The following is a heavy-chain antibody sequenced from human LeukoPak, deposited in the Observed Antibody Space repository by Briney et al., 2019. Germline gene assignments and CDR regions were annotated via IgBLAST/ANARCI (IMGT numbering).Heavy chain of an antibody. CDR2: IKQDGNDK. CDR3: ARDPGDY. J-gene: IGHJ4*02. CDR1: GFTFSNYW. D-gene: IGHD3-10*01. Sequence: GGSLRLSCAASGFTFSNYWMTWVRHAPGKGLEWVASIKQDGNDKFYVDSVKGRFTISRDNAKNSLYLQMNSLRAEDTAVYYCARDPGDYWGQGTLVTVSS. V-gene: IGHV3-7*01.